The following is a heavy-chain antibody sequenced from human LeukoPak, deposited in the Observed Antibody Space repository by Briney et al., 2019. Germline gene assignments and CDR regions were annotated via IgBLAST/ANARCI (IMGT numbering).Heavy chain of an antibody. V-gene: IGHV3-7*01. Sequence: GSLRLSCAASGSTFSSYWMSWVRQAPGKGLEWVANIKQDGSEKYYVDSVKGRFTISRDNAKNSLYLQMNSLRAEDTAVYYCARVTRLVGATWWTPLWAFDIWGQGTMVTVSS. J-gene: IGHJ3*02. CDR2: IKQDGSEK. D-gene: IGHD1-26*01. CDR1: GSTFSSYW. CDR3: ARVTRLVGATWWTPLWAFDI.